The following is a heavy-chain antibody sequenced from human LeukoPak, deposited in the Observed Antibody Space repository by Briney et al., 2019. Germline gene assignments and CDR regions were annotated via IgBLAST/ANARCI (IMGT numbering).Heavy chain of an antibody. CDR3: ARDGTQVAAAGSWFDP. CDR1: GFTFSDYY. D-gene: IGHD6-13*01. V-gene: IGHV3-11*01. J-gene: IGHJ5*02. CDR2: ISSSGSTI. Sequence: GGSLRLSCAASGFTFSDYYMSWIRQAPGKGLEWVSYISSSGSTIYYADSVKGRFTISRDNAKNSLYLQMNSLRAEDTAVYYCARDGTQVAAAGSWFDPWGQGTLVTVSS.